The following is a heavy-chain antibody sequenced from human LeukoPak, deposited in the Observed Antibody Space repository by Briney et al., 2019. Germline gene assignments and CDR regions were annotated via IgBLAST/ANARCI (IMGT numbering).Heavy chain of an antibody. CDR2: IIPILGIA. J-gene: IGHJ4*02. D-gene: IGHD1-1*01. CDR3: VRNVGSGFDY. Sequence: SVKVSCKASGGTFSSYAISWVRQAPGQGLEWMGRIIPILGIANYAQKFQGRVTITADKSTSTAYMELSSLRSEDTAIYYCVRNVGSGFDYWGQGTLVTVSS. V-gene: IGHV1-69*04. CDR1: GGTFSSYA.